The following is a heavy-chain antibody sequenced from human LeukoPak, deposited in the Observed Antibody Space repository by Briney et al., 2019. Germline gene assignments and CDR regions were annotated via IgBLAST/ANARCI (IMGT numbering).Heavy chain of an antibody. CDR2: IYYSGST. Sequence: PSETLSLTCTVSGGSISSYYWGWIRQPPGKGLEWIGSIYYSGSTYYNPSLKSRVTISVDTSKNQFSLRLSSVTAADTAVYSCARRSSGYYDAFDIWGLGTMVTVSS. V-gene: IGHV4-39*01. CDR1: GGSISSYY. D-gene: IGHD3-22*01. J-gene: IGHJ3*02. CDR3: ARRSSGYYDAFDI.